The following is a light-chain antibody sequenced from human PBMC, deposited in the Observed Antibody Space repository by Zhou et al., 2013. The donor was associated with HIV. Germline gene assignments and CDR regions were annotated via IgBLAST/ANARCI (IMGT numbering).Light chain of an antibody. CDR3: QQYNNWPL. J-gene: IGKJ2*01. CDR2: GAS. V-gene: IGKV3D-15*01. CDR1: QRVSNN. Sequence: EIVLTQSPATLSVSPGEEVTLSCRASQRVSNNYIAWYQQKPGQAPRLLIFGASTRATGIPDRFSGSGSGTEFTLTISRLEPEDFAVYYCQQYNNWPLFGQGTKLEIK.